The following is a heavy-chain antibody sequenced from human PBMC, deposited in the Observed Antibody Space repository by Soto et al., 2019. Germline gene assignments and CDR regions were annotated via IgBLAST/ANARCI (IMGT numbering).Heavy chain of an antibody. D-gene: IGHD2-15*01. J-gene: IGHJ6*03. V-gene: IGHV3-7*03. CDR1: GFTFSSYW. CDR3: AKDKRNCSGGSCYLHYYYYYYMDV. Sequence: RLSCAASGFTFSSYWMSWVRQAPGKGLEWVANIKQDGSEKYYVDSVKGRFTISRDNSKNTLYLQMNSLRAEDTAVYYCAKDKRNCSGGSCYLHYYYYYYMDVWGKGTTVTVSS. CDR2: IKQDGSEK.